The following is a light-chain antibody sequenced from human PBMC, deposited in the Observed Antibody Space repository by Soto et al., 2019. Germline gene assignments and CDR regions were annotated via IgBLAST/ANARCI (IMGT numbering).Light chain of an antibody. Sequence: EIVLTQSPGTLSLSPGERATISCRASQSISSSYLAWYQQKPGQAPRLLVYGASSRATGIPDRFSGSGSGTDFTLTISRLEPEDFAVYYCQQYVSSRFTFGPGTKVDIK. V-gene: IGKV3-20*01. CDR1: QSISSSY. CDR2: GAS. CDR3: QQYVSSRFT. J-gene: IGKJ3*01.